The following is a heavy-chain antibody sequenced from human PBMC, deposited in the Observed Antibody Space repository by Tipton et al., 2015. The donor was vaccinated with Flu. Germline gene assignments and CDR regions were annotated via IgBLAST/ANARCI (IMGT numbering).Heavy chain of an antibody. CDR1: GLNFGRFP. CDR3: AGMATRGDFDY. V-gene: IGHV3-7*01. Sequence: SLRLSCAASGLNFGRFPMSWVRQAPGKGLEWVANIKEDGSEKHYVDSVKGRFTISRDNSKNTLYLQMNSLRAEDTAVYYCAGMATRGDFDYWGQGTLVTVSS. CDR2: IKEDGSEK. D-gene: IGHD5-24*01. J-gene: IGHJ4*02.